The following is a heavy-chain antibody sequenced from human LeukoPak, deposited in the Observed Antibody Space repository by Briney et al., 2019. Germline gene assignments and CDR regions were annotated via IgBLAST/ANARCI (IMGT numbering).Heavy chain of an antibody. J-gene: IGHJ4*02. CDR1: GFIFSSYW. V-gene: IGHV3-53*01. Sequence: PGGSLRLSCAASGFIFSSYWMSWVRQAPGKGLEWVSVIYSGGTTYYADSVKGRFTISRDNSKNTLYLQMNSLRAEDTAVYYCARDSENCGGDCLDYWGQGTLVTVSS. CDR2: IYSGGTT. D-gene: IGHD2-21*02. CDR3: ARDSENCGGDCLDY.